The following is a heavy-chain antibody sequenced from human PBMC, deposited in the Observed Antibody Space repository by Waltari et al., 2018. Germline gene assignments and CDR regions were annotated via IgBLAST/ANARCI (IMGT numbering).Heavy chain of an antibody. CDR2: IYHSGST. Sequence: QVQLQQWGAGLLKPSETLSLTCAVSGYSLSSGYYWGWIRQPPGKGLEWIGSIYHSGSTYYNPSLKSRVTISVDTSKNQFSLKLSSVTAADTAVYYCASPKLGGYGMDVWGQGTTVTVSS. CDR3: ASPKLGGYGMDV. J-gene: IGHJ6*02. CDR1: GYSLSSGYY. V-gene: IGHV4-38-2*01. D-gene: IGHD3-16*01.